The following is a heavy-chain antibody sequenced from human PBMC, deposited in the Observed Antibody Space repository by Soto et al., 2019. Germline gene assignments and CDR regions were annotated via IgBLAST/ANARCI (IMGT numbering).Heavy chain of an antibody. D-gene: IGHD3-10*01. CDR1: GFTFSSYA. Sequence: QVQLVESGGGVVQPGRSLRLSCAASGFTFSSYAMQWVRQAPGKGREWVAVISYDGSNKYYADSVKGRFTISRDNSKNKLYLQMNSIRAEDKAVYYCSCPDYGSGSYPDYWGQGTLVTVSS. CDR3: SCPDYGSGSYPDY. V-gene: IGHV3-30-3*01. CDR2: ISYDGSNK. J-gene: IGHJ4*02.